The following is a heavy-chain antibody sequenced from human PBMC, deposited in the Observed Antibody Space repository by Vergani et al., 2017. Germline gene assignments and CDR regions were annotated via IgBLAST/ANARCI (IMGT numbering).Heavy chain of an antibody. V-gene: IGHV1-46*01. CDR2: INPSGGST. CDR1: GYTFTSYG. CDR3: ARGIAAADTPDAFDI. J-gene: IGHJ3*02. Sequence: QVQLVQSGAEVKKPGASVTVSCKASGYTFTSYGISWVRQAPGQGLEWMGIINPSGGSTSYAQKFQGRVTMTRDTSTSTVYMELSSLRSEDTAVYYCARGIAAADTPDAFDIWGQGTMVTVSS. D-gene: IGHD6-13*01.